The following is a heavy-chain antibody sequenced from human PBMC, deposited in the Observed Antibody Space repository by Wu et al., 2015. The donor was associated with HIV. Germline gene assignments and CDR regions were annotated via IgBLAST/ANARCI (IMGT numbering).Heavy chain of an antibody. CDR1: GYTFTTYG. J-gene: IGHJ4*02. CDR3: ATDGDYISGSVY. V-gene: IGHV1-69*05. D-gene: IGHD6-19*01. Sequence: VELVQSGGEVKKPGASVKVSCKASGYTFTTYGISWVRQAPGQGLEWMGGIIPSFATAHYAQNFQGRVTITTDESTSTAYMELSRLRSEDAAVYYCATDGDYISGSVYWGQGTPVSVSS. CDR2: IIPSFATA.